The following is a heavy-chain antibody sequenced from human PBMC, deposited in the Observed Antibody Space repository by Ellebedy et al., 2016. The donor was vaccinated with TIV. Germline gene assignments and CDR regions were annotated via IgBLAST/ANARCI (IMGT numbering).Heavy chain of an antibody. D-gene: IGHD3-10*01. Sequence: SETLSLXXAVSGVSISSTNWWTWVRQAPGKGLEWIGETFHSGSTHYNVSLQSRVTISVDKSKNQFSLKLTSVTAADTAVYYCARGSPPDSYGSGSSPDCWGQGTLVTVSS. CDR2: TFHSGST. CDR1: GVSISSTNW. V-gene: IGHV4-4*02. J-gene: IGHJ4*02. CDR3: ARGSPPDSYGSGSSPDC.